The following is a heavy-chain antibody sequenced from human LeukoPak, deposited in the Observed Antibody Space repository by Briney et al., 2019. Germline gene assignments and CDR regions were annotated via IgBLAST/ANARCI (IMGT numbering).Heavy chain of an antibody. CDR1: GYTFTSYD. CDR3: ARGRVLVSAVVTPDGYYYYGMDV. Sequence: GASVKVSCKASGYTFTSYDINWVRQATGQGLEWMGWMNPNSGNTGYAQKFQGRVTMTRNTSISTAYMELSSLRSEDTAVYYCARGRVLVSAVVTPDGYYYYGMDVWGQGTTVTVSS. D-gene: IGHD4-23*01. CDR2: MNPNSGNT. J-gene: IGHJ6*02. V-gene: IGHV1-8*01.